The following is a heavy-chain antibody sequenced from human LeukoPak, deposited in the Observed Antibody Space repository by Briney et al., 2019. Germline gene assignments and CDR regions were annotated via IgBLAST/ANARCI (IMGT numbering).Heavy chain of an antibody. CDR3: ARVSNYYDSSGYHCFDY. CDR2: INPSGGST. V-gene: IGHV1-46*01. J-gene: IGHJ4*02. Sequence: ASVKVSCKASGYTFTSYYMHWVRQAPGQGLEWMGIINPSGGSTSYAQKFQGRVTMTRDTSTSTVYMELCSLRSEDTAVYYCARVSNYYDSSGYHCFDYWGQGTLVTVSS. CDR1: GYTFTSYY. D-gene: IGHD3-22*01.